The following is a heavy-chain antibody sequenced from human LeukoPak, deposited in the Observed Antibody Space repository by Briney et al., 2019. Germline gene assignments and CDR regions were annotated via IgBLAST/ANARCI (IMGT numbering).Heavy chain of an antibody. D-gene: IGHD1-26*01. Sequence: PGGSLRLSCTASGFTFSSNYMHWVRQVPGKGLEWVSHINGDGSNKYYVDSVTGRFSISRDNTKNSLYLRMSSLRAEDTAVYYCATWSNAWEFDYWGQGTLVSVSS. CDR3: ATWSNAWEFDY. V-gene: IGHV3-7*05. CDR1: GFTFSSNY. J-gene: IGHJ4*02. CDR2: INGDGSNK.